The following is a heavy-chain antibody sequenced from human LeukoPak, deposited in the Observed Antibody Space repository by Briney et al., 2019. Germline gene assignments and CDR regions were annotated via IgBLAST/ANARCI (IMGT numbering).Heavy chain of an antibody. D-gene: IGHD4-17*01. V-gene: IGHV3-48*01. CDR2: ISDSSSII. Sequence: GESLRLSCATYGFTFSSYSMNWVRQPPGKGLEWLSYISDSSSIIYYADSVKGRFTISRDNSKNTLYLQMNSLRAEDTAVYYCARDRRDGDYFDYWGQGTLVTVSS. CDR1: GFTFSSYS. J-gene: IGHJ4*02. CDR3: ARDRRDGDYFDY.